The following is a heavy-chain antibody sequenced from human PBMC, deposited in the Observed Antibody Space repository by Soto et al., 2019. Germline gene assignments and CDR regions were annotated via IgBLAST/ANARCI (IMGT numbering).Heavy chain of an antibody. V-gene: IGHV1-3*01. J-gene: IGHJ4*02. Sequence: ASVKVSCKASGYTFTSYGMHWVRQAPGQRLEWMGWINAGNGNTKYSQKFQGRVTITRDTSASTAYMELSSLRSEDTAVYYCARGPNPYYFDYWGQGTLVTVSS. CDR1: GYTFTSYG. CDR3: ARGPNPYYFDY. CDR2: INAGNGNT.